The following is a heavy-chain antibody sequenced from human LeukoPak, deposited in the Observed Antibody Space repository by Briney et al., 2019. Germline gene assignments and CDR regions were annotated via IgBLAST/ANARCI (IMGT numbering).Heavy chain of an antibody. CDR2: IYPGDSDT. V-gene: IGHV5-51*01. Sequence: GGSLKISCKGSGYTFTTYWIAWVRQVPGKGLEWMGIIYPGDSDTRYSPSFQGQVTISADKSISTAYLQWSSLKASDTAMYYCAREGGTWTPDYWGQGTRVTVSS. CDR1: GYTFTTYW. D-gene: IGHD1-1*01. CDR3: AREGGTWTPDY. J-gene: IGHJ4*02.